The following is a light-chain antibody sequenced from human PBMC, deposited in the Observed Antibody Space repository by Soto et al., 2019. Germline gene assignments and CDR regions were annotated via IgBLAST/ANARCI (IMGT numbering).Light chain of an antibody. CDR2: DAS. CDR1: QSISSW. CDR3: QQYITYST. V-gene: IGKV1-5*01. J-gene: IGKJ1*01. Sequence: DIQMTQSPSTLSASVGDRVTITCRASQSISSWLAWYQQKPGKAPKLLIYDASSLESRVPSRFSGSSSGTEFTLTITSLQTDDFATYYCQQYITYSTFGQGTKV.